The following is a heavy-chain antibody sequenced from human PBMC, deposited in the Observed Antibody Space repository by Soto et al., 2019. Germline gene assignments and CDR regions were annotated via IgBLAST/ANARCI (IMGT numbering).Heavy chain of an antibody. CDR1: GLNVNINY. V-gene: IGHV3-53*01. CDR3: ASGPTLAARLGWNYFDP. J-gene: IGHJ5*02. Sequence: VVSLRLSCATSGLNVNINYVTWVRQAPWKGLEWLSIIHGGGNKFYSDSVKGRFTISRDTSKNTVYLQMSSLTVDDTAVYYCASGPTLAARLGWNYFDPWGQGTLVTVSS. D-gene: IGHD6-6*01. CDR2: IHGGGNK.